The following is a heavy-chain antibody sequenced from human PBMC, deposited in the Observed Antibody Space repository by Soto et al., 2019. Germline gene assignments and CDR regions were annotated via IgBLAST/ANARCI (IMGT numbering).Heavy chain of an antibody. CDR3: ARDSARTFDY. V-gene: IGHV3-74*01. CDR1: GFRFSAYW. CDR2: IDNDGST. J-gene: IGHJ4*02. D-gene: IGHD3-10*01. Sequence: EVQLVESGGGLVQPGGSPRLSCAGSGFRFSAYWIHWVRQVPGKGLFWVSRIDNDGSTTYAEAVKGRFTISRDNAKNTVYLQMNSLRAEDTAVYYCARDSARTFDYWGQGTLVSVSS.